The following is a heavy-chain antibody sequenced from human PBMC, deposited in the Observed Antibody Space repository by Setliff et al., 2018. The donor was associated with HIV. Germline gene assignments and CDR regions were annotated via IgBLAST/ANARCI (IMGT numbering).Heavy chain of an antibody. CDR3: AKYTLGGSILYYMDV. D-gene: IGHD1-1*01. J-gene: IGHJ6*03. CDR1: GFSFSAHD. Sequence: PGGSLRLSCTASGFSFSAHDMSWVRRAPGKGLEWLVVVLRGGSPTYYADSVNGRFTISRDDSKNTVYLEMRSLRAEDTAVYFCAKYTLGGSILYYMDVWGKGTTVTVSS. V-gene: IGHV3-23*03. CDR2: VLRGGSPT.